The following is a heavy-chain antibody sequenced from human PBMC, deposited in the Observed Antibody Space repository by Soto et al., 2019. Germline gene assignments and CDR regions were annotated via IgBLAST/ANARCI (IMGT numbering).Heavy chain of an antibody. Sequence: GASVKVSCKASGYTFTTYYIHWVRQAPGQGLEWMGIINPSSGSAGYAQKFQVSVTMTRDTPTNTFYMELSSLRSDDTAVYYCARGHYGGHGLDVWGQGTTVTVSS. CDR3: ARGHYGGHGLDV. CDR2: INPSSGSA. J-gene: IGHJ6*02. V-gene: IGHV1-46*01. CDR1: GYTFTTYY. D-gene: IGHD4-17*01.